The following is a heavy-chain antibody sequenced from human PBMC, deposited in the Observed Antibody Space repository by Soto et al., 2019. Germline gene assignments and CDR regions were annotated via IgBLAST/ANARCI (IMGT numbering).Heavy chain of an antibody. CDR3: ARHVPAAGYYYGMDV. V-gene: IGHV1-24*01. CDR2: FDPEDGET. CDR1: GYTLTELS. D-gene: IGHD2-2*01. J-gene: IGHJ6*02. Sequence: ASVKVSCKVSGYTLTELSTHWVRQAPGKGLEWMGGFDPEDGETIYAQKFQVRVTITADESTSTAYMELSSLRSDDTAVYYCARHVPAAGYYYGMDVWGQGTTVTVSS.